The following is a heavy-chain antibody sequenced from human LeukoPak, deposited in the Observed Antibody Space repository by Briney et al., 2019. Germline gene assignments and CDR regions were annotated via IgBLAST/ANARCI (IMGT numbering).Heavy chain of an antibody. D-gene: IGHD4-17*01. CDR3: ARATTVSMDV. J-gene: IGHJ6*02. Sequence: PSETLSLTCTVSGGSISSHYWSWIRQPPGKGLEWIGYIYYSGSTNYNPSLKSRVTISVDTSKNQFSLKLSSVTAADTAVYYCARATTVSMDVWGQGTTVTVSS. CDR1: GGSISSHY. V-gene: IGHV4-59*11. CDR2: IYYSGST.